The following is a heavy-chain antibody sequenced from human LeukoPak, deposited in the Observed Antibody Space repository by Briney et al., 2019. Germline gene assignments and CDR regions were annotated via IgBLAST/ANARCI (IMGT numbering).Heavy chain of an antibody. CDR2: IIPIFGTA. D-gene: IGHD2-2*01. CDR3: ARSGYCSSTSCYAPDRPWLEKNWYFDL. Sequence: ASVKVSCKASGGTFSSYAISWVRQAPGQGLEWMGRIIPIFGTANYAQKFQGRVTITTDESTSTAYMELSSLRSEDTAVYYCARSGYCSSTSCYAPDRPWLEKNWYFDLWGRGTLVTVSS. CDR1: GGTFSSYA. J-gene: IGHJ2*01. V-gene: IGHV1-69*05.